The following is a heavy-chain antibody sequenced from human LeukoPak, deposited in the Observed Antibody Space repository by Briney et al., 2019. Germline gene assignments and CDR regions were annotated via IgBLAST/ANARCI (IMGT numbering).Heavy chain of an antibody. CDR3: AKDRTSTVTTWDYYYYYGMDV. Sequence: PGGSLRLSCAASGFTFDDYAMHWVRQAPGKGLEWVSGISWNSGSIGYADSVKGRFTISRDNAKNSLYLQMNSLRAEDTALYYCAKDRTSTVTTWDYYYYYGMDVWGQGTTVTVSS. CDR1: GFTFDDYA. J-gene: IGHJ6*02. CDR2: ISWNSGSI. D-gene: IGHD4-17*01. V-gene: IGHV3-9*01.